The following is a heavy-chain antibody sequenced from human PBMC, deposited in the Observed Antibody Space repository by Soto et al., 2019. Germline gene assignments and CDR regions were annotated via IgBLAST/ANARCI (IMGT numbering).Heavy chain of an antibody. J-gene: IGHJ3*02. V-gene: IGHV4-4*02. CDR3: ARGVAIVPRPFDI. Sequence: QVQLQESGPGLVKPSGTLSLTCAVSGGSISSSYWWSWVRQPPGKGLEWIGEIYHSESTNYNPSLKSRVTISVDTSQNQCSLKLNSVTAADTAVYYCARGVAIVPRPFDIWGQGTMVTVSS. D-gene: IGHD6-6*01. CDR2: IYHSEST. CDR1: GGSISSSYW.